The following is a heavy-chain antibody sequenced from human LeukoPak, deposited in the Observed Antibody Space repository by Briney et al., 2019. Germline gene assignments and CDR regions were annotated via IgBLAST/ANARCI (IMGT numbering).Heavy chain of an antibody. Sequence: SVKVSCKASGGTFSSYAISWVRQAPGQGLEWMGGIIPIFGTANYAQKFQGRVTITTDESTSTAYMELSSLRSEDTAVYYCAREGYCSSTSCPRGWFDPWGQGTLVTVFS. CDR3: AREGYCSSTSCPRGWFDP. V-gene: IGHV1-69*05. D-gene: IGHD2-2*01. J-gene: IGHJ5*02. CDR1: GGTFSSYA. CDR2: IIPIFGTA.